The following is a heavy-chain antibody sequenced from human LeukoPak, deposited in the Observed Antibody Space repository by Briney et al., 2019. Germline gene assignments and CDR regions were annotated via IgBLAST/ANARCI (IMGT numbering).Heavy chain of an antibody. J-gene: IGHJ4*02. CDR1: GFTFSSYA. V-gene: IGHV3-30*04. CDR3: AGEGGGFWNYVGHFDY. D-gene: IGHD1-7*01. CDR2: ISYDGSNK. Sequence: GRSLRLSCAASGFTFSSYAMHWVRQAPGKGLEWVAVISYDGSNKYYADSVKGRFTISRDNSKNTLYLQMNSLRAEDTAVYYCAGEGGGFWNYVGHFDYWGQGTLVTVSS.